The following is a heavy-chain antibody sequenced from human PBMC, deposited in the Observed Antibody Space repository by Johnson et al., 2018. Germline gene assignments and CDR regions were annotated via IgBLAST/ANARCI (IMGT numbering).Heavy chain of an antibody. J-gene: IGHJ6*03. CDR1: GFTFNNYW. Sequence: VQLQESGGGLVQPGGSLRLSCAASGFTFNNYWMHWVRQAPGKGLVWVSRINSDGSTTTYADSVKGRFTISRDNAKNTLYLEMNSLRVEDPAVYYCARERHVPVAGAYNYPYMDVWGKGTTVTVSS. V-gene: IGHV3-74*01. CDR3: ARERHVPVAGAYNYPYMDV. CDR2: INSDGSTT. D-gene: IGHD6-19*01.